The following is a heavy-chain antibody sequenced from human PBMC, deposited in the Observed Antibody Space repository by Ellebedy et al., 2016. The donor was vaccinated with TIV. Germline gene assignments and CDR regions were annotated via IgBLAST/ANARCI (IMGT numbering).Heavy chain of an antibody. CDR2: ISSSGGST. CDR1: GFTFTTYA. Sequence: GESLKISCAASGFTFTTYAMTWVRQAPGKGLEWVSAISSSGGSTYYADSVKGRFTISRDNSKNTVYLQMNSLRAEDTAVYYCAKGLYVNWFDPWGQGTLVTVSS. D-gene: IGHD2-8*01. CDR3: AKGLYVNWFDP. J-gene: IGHJ5*02. V-gene: IGHV3-23*01.